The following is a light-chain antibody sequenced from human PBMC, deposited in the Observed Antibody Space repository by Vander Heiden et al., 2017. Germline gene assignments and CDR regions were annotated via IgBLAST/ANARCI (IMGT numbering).Light chain of an antibody. V-gene: IGKV1-6*01. CDR1: QGIGND. J-gene: IGKJ2*01. CDR3: LQDSSYPYT. Sequence: AIQMTQSPSSLSASVGDSVSITCRASQGIGNDLGWYQMKPGKAPKLLIYNAFSLQSGAPSRFGGSKSGTEFTLTISSLQPEDFATYYCLQDSSYPYTFGQGTKLEIK. CDR2: NAF.